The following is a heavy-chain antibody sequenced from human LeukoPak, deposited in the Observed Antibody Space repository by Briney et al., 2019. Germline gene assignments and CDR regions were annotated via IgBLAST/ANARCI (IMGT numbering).Heavy chain of an antibody. D-gene: IGHD3-10*01. J-gene: IGHJ4*02. Sequence: SETLSLTCTVSGGSISSSSYYWGWIRQPPGKGLEWIGSIYYSGSTNYNPSLKSRVTISVDTSKNQFSLKLSSVTAADTAVYYCARRGFGPIRTKSFDYWGQGTLVTVSS. CDR1: GGSISSSSYY. CDR2: IYYSGST. V-gene: IGHV4-39*07. CDR3: ARRGFGPIRTKSFDY.